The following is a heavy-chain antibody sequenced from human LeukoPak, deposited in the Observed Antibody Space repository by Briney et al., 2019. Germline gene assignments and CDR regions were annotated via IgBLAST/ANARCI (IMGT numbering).Heavy chain of an antibody. CDR2: IYYSGST. D-gene: IGHD7-27*01. CDR1: GGSVSSGSYY. J-gene: IGHJ4*02. V-gene: IGHV4-61*01. Sequence: SETLSLTCTVSGGSVSSGSYYWSWIRQPPGKGLEWIGYIYYSGSTNYNPSLKSRVTISVDTSKNQFSLKLSSVTAADTAVYYCARDVNWGSTFPWGQGTLVTVSS. CDR3: ARDVNWGSTFP.